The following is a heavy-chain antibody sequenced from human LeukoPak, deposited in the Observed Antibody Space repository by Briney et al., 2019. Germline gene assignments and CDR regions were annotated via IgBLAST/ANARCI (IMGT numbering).Heavy chain of an antibody. CDR1: GGSISSYY. CDR2: IYYSGST. D-gene: IGHD3-22*01. Sequence: PSGTLSLTCTVSGGSISSYYWSWIRQPPGKGLEWIGYIYYSGSTNYNPSLKSRVTISVDTSKNQFSLKLSSVTAADTAVYYCARGEYYYDSSGYYPAPFDYWGQGTLVTVSS. J-gene: IGHJ4*02. V-gene: IGHV4-59*01. CDR3: ARGEYYYDSSGYYPAPFDY.